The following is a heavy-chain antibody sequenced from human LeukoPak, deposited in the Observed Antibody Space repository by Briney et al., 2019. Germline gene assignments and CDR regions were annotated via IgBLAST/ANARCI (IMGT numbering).Heavy chain of an antibody. Sequence: SETLSLTCTVSGGSISSYYWSWIRQPPGKGLEWIGYIYYSGSTNYNPSLKSRVTISVDTSKNQFSLKLSSETAADTAVYYCALCRDGYNSEFDYWGQGTLVTVSS. D-gene: IGHD5-24*01. V-gene: IGHV4-59*01. CDR3: ALCRDGYNSEFDY. J-gene: IGHJ4*02. CDR2: IYYSGST. CDR1: GGSISSYY.